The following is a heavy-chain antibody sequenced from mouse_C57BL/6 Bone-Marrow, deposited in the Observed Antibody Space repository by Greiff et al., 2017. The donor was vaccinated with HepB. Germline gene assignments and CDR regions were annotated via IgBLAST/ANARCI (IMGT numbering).Heavy chain of an antibody. CDR1: GYTFTNYW. CDR3: ARLRLTTVVGVDD. CDR2: IYPGGGYT. V-gene: IGHV1-63*01. D-gene: IGHD1-1*01. J-gene: IGHJ2*01. Sequence: VQLQQSGAELVRPGTSVKMSCKASGYTFTNYWIGWAKQRPGHGLEWIGDIYPGGGYTNYTEKFKGKATLTADKSSSTAYMQFSSLTSEDSAIYYCARLRLTTVVGVDDWGQGTTLTVSS.